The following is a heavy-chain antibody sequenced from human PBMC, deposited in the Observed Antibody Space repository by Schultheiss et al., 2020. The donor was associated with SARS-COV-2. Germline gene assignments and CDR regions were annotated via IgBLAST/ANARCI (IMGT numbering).Heavy chain of an antibody. D-gene: IGHD3-10*01. Sequence: SETLSLTCTVSDDSINSNNYSWAWIRQPPGKGLEWIAGIYYSGSPNYNPPLKRRVTISGDTPKNQFSLKLSTVTAADTAVYYCARNHYGSGSDWFDPWGQGALVTVSS. CDR2: IYYSGSP. CDR3: ARNHYGSGSDWFDP. J-gene: IGHJ5*02. V-gene: IGHV4-61*05. CDR1: DDSINSNNYS.